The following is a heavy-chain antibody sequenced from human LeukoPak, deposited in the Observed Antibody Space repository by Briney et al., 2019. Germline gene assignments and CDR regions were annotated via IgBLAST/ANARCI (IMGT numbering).Heavy chain of an antibody. V-gene: IGHV1-2*02. J-gene: IGHJ4*02. CDR1: GYTFTAYY. D-gene: IGHD2-15*01. CDR3: ARSDVVVVTATTHFDY. Sequence: ASVKVSCKASGYTFTAYYIHWVRQAPGQGLEWMGWINPNSGGTNYAQNFQGRVTMTSDTSTYTTHMELSRLRSDDTAAYYCARSDVVVVTATTHFDYWGQGTLVTVSS. CDR2: INPNSGGT.